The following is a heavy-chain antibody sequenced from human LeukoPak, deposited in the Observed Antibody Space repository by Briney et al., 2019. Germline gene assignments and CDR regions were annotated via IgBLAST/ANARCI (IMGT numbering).Heavy chain of an antibody. D-gene: IGHD3-10*01. V-gene: IGHV4-34*01. Sequence: PSETLSLTCAVYGGSFSGYYWSWIRQPPGKGLEWIGEINHSGSTNYNPSLKSRVIISVDTSKNQFSLKLSSVTAADTAVYYCARGSVYYYGSGSYSFDYWGQGTLVTVSS. CDR3: ARGSVYYYGSGSYSFDY. CDR1: GGSFSGYY. CDR2: INHSGST. J-gene: IGHJ4*02.